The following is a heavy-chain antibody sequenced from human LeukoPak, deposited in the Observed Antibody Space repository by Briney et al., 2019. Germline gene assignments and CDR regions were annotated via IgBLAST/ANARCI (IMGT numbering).Heavy chain of an antibody. CDR3: ARARAVEQQLVFYFDY. CDR1: GYSISIGYY. CDR2: IYHSGST. D-gene: IGHD6-13*01. V-gene: IGHV4-38-2*02. Sequence: PSETLSLTCTVSGYSISIGYYWGWIRQPPGKWLEWIGSIYHSGSTYYNPSLKSRVTISVDTSKNQFSLKLSSVTAADTAVYYCARARAVEQQLVFYFDYWGQGTLVTVSS. J-gene: IGHJ4*02.